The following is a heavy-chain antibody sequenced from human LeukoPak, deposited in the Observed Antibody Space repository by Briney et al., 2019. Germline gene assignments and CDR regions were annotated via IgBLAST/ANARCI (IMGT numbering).Heavy chain of an antibody. D-gene: IGHD4-11*01. CDR1: GFTFSSYA. CDR2: ISGSGGST. J-gene: IGHJ4*02. V-gene: IGHV3-23*01. CDR3: ARSPYSNYGDY. Sequence: PGGSLRLSCAASGFTFSSYAMSWVRQAPGKGLEWVSAISGSGGSTYYADSVKGRFTISRDNAKNSLYLQMNSLRAEDTAVYYCARSPYSNYGDYWGQGTLVTVSS.